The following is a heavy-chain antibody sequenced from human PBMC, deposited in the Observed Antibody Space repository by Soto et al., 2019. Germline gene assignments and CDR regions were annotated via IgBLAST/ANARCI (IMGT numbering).Heavy chain of an antibody. D-gene: IGHD3-22*01. Sequence: PGESLKISCQGSGYDFTHYWVAWVRQTPAKGLEWMGVIYPGDSETKYSPSFQGRVTFSVDKSISTAYLHWSSLEASDTAIYYCARVVNYADSGGFYSFAYWGQGALVTVSS. J-gene: IGHJ4*02. CDR2: IYPGDSET. V-gene: IGHV5-51*01. CDR3: ARVVNYADSGGFYSFAY. CDR1: GYDFTHYW.